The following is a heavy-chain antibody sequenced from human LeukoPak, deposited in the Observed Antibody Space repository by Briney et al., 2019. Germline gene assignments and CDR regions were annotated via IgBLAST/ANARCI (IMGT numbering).Heavy chain of an antibody. J-gene: IGHJ5*02. V-gene: IGHV3-21*01. CDR2: ISSSSSYI. D-gene: IGHD3-22*01. CDR3: ARDSTYDSSGYRSKYNWFDP. CDR1: GFTFSSYS. Sequence: SGGSLRLSCAASGFTFSSYSMNWVRQAPGKGLEWVSSISSSSSYIYYADSVKGRFTISRDNAKNSLYLQMNSLRAEDTAVYYCARDSTYDSSGYRSKYNWFDPWGQGTLVTVSS.